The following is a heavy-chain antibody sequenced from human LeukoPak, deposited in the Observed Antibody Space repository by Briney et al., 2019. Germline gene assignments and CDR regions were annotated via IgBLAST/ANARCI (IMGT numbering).Heavy chain of an antibody. CDR2: IWYDGSNK. J-gene: IGHJ6*02. V-gene: IGHV3-33*01. Sequence: GRSLRLSCAASGFTFSSYGMRWVRQAPGKGLEWVAVIWYDGSNKYYADSVKGRFTISRDNSKNTLYLQMNSLRAEDTAVYYCARAHDYSNYYGMDVWGQGTTVTVSS. D-gene: IGHD4-11*01. CDR3: ARAHDYSNYYGMDV. CDR1: GFTFSSYG.